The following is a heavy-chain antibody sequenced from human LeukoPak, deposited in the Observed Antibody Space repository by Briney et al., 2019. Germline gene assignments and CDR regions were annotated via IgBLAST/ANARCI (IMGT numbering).Heavy chain of an antibody. J-gene: IGHJ3*02. D-gene: IGHD3-10*01. V-gene: IGHV4-4*07. CDR1: GGSVRSYY. CDR2: IYTSGTT. Sequence: PSETLSLTCAVSGGSVRSYYWSWIRQPAGKRLEWIGRIYTSGTTNYNPSLQSRVTMSLDTSKNQFSLTLTSVTAADTAVYYCATLYTVRGADAFDIWGQGTVVTVSS. CDR3: ATLYTVRGADAFDI.